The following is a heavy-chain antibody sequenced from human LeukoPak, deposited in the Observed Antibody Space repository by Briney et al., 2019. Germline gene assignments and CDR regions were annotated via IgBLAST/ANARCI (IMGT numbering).Heavy chain of an antibody. CDR2: IYYSGST. CDR3: ARDGGAAAIDY. CDR1: GGSVSSGSYY. Sequence: SETLSLTCTVSGGSVSSGSYYWSWIRQPPGKGLEWIGYIYYSGSTNYNPSLKSRVTISVDTSKNQFSLKLSSVTAADTAVYNCARDGGAAAIDYWGQGTLVTVSS. V-gene: IGHV4-61*01. J-gene: IGHJ4*02. D-gene: IGHD3-16*01.